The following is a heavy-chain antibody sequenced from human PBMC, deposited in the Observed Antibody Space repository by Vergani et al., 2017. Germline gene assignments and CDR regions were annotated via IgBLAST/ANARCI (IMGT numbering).Heavy chain of an antibody. J-gene: IGHJ4*02. CDR1: GESFSSFY. CDR2: INNDGHT. CDR3: AVRPRFNLVGGEIVTKRTFDY. D-gene: IGHD3-10*01. V-gene: IGHV4-34*02. Sequence: QVQLQQWGAGVVKPSGTLPLTCAVFGESFSSFYWSWIRQPPGKGPEWIGEINNDGHTNYNPSLESRVTVSRDTAKNQFSLNLMSVTAADTAMYYCAVRPRFNLVGGEIVTKRTFDYWSQGSLVTVSS.